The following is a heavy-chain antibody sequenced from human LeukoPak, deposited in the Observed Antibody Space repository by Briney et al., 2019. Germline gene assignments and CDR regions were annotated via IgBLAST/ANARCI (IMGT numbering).Heavy chain of an antibody. CDR1: GGSISSGSYY. CDR2: IYTSGST. J-gene: IGHJ4*02. Sequence: PSETLSLTCTVSGGSISSGSYYWSWIRQPAGKGLEWIGRIYTSGSTNYNPSLKSRVTISVDTSKNQFSLKLSSVTAADTAVYYCARDAPHCSGGSCYSGENDYWGQGTLVTVSS. D-gene: IGHD2-15*01. V-gene: IGHV4-61*02. CDR3: ARDAPHCSGGSCYSGENDY.